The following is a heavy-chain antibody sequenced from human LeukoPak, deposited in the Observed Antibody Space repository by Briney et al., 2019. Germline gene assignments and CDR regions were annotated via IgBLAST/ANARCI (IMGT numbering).Heavy chain of an antibody. V-gene: IGHV3-21*06. CDR1: GFTLSTFD. Sequence: GGSLRLSCAASGFTLSTFDMDWVRQAPGKGLEWVSSISTSSRYIYYRDSVKGRFTISRDDAKNSLYLQMNSLTVEDTAVYYCARADCSGSTCYLRHSWFDPWGQGTLVTVSS. CDR3: ARADCSGSTCYLRHSWFDP. J-gene: IGHJ5*02. D-gene: IGHD2-2*01. CDR2: ISTSSRYI.